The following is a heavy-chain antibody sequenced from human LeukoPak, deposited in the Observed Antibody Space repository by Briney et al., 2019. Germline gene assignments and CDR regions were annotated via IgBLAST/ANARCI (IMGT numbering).Heavy chain of an antibody. J-gene: IGHJ6*03. CDR2: INHSGST. Sequence: SETLSLTCTVSGGSISSYYWSWIRQPPGKGLEWIGEINHSGSTNYNPSLKSRVTISVDTSKNQFSLKLSSVTAADTAVYYCARVPFNYYYYMDVWGKGTTVTVSS. CDR3: ARVPFNYYYYMDV. CDR1: GGSISSYY. V-gene: IGHV4-34*01.